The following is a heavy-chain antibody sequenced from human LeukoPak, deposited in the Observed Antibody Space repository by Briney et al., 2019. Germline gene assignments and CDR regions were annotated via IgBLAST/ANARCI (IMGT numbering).Heavy chain of an antibody. CDR2: ISSGSSTI. J-gene: IGHJ4*02. CDR3: TAFGFGISVDFDY. V-gene: IGHV3-48*02. CDR1: GFDFNSHS. Sequence: GGSLRLSCAASGFDFNSHSMNWVRQAPGKGLEWVSYISSGSSTIYYADSVKGRFTISRDNAKNSLYLQMNSLRDEDTALYYCTAFGFGISVDFDYWGLGTLVTVSS. D-gene: IGHD3-10*01.